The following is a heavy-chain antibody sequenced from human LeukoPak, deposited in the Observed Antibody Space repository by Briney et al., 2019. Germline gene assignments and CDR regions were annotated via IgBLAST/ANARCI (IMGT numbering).Heavy chain of an antibody. CDR2: IYISGSST. CDR3: VRDRELTY. CDR1: DGSISIYY. D-gene: IGHD3-10*01. Sequence: PAETLSLTCTVSDGSISIYYWNWIRQPPGKGLEWIGYIYISGSSTIYNPSLQSRVTISVDMSKNQFSLRLSSVTAADTAVYFCVRDRELTYWGQGILVTVSS. J-gene: IGHJ4*02. V-gene: IGHV4-59*01.